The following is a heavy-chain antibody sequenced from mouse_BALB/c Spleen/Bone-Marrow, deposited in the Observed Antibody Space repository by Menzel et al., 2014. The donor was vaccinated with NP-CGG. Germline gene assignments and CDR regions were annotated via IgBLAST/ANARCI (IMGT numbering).Heavy chain of an antibody. Sequence: EVQLQESGPGLVKPSQSLSLTCTVTGYSITSDYAWNWIRQFPGNKLEWMGYISYSGITSYNPSLKSRISITRDTSKNQFFLQLNSVTTEDTATYYCARGRAAWFAYWGQGTLVTVSA. CDR3: ARGRAAWFAY. V-gene: IGHV3-2*02. D-gene: IGHD3-3*01. CDR1: GYSITSDYA. J-gene: IGHJ3*01. CDR2: ISYSGIT.